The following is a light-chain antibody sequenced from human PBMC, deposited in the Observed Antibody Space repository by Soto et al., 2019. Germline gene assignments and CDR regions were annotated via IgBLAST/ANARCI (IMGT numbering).Light chain of an antibody. Sequence: QPALTLPASVSGSPGQSITISCTGTSSDVGGYNYVSWYQQHPGKAPKLMIYDVSNRPSGVSNRFSGSKSGNTASLTISGLQAEDEADYYCSSYTSSSTSYVFGTGTKVTVL. V-gene: IGLV2-14*01. J-gene: IGLJ1*01. CDR1: SSDVGGYNY. CDR3: SSYTSSSTSYV. CDR2: DVS.